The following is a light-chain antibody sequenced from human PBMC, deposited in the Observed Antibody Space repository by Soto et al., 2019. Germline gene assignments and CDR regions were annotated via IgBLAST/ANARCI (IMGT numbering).Light chain of an antibody. CDR2: NDH. J-gene: IGLJ7*01. CDR3: ATWDDDLNAAV. CDR1: SSNIEGNT. Sequence: QSVLTQPPSLSGTPGQSVTISCSGSSSNIEGNTVHWYQHLPGTAPKLLIYNDHNRPSGIPDRFSGSKSGTSASLAISGLQSEDEADYYCATWDDDLNAAVFGGGTQLTVL. V-gene: IGLV1-44*01.